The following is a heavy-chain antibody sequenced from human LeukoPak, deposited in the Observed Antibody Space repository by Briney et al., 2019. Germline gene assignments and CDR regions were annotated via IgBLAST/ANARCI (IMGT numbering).Heavy chain of an antibody. CDR2: INPKSGGT. V-gene: IGHV1-2*02. Sequence: EASVKVSCKASGYTFSDYYIHWVRQAPGQGLEWMGWINPKSGGTNYAQKFQGRVTMTRDTSISTAYMELRRLRSDDTAVYYCGRDYLPSRYHSPGGNVGYFDYWGQGTLVTVSS. D-gene: IGHD3-16*01. CDR3: GRDYLPSRYHSPGGNVGYFDY. CDR1: GYTFSDYY. J-gene: IGHJ4*02.